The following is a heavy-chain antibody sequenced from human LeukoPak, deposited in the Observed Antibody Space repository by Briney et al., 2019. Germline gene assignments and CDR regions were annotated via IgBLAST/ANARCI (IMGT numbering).Heavy chain of an antibody. J-gene: IGHJ4*02. V-gene: IGHV1-2*02. CDR2: INPNSGGT. CDR1: GYTFINYG. CDR3: ARPGRVRGVIMDY. D-gene: IGHD3-10*01. Sequence: ASVKVSCKASGYTFINYGISWVRQAPGQGLEWMGWINPNSGGTNYAQKFQGRVTMTRDTSISTAYMELSRLRSDDTAVYYCARPGRVRGVIMDYWGQGTLVTVSS.